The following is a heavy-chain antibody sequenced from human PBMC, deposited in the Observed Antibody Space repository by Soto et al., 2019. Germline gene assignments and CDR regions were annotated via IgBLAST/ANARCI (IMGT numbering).Heavy chain of an antibody. V-gene: IGHV3-23*01. CDR3: YKRAGYDVDY. J-gene: IGHJ4*02. CDR1: GFRFSSHA. CDR2: IGASGGET. D-gene: IGHD5-12*01. Sequence: GGSLRLACAASGFRFSSHAMIWVRQAPGKGLEWVSSIGASGGETHYTDSVKGRFTVSRDDSQNTLYLQMISLRVEETAVYYCYKRAGYDVDYWGQGSLVTVSS.